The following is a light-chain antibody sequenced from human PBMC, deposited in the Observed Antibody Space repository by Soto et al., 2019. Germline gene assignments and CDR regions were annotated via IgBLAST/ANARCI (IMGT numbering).Light chain of an antibody. V-gene: IGLV2-14*01. CDR1: SSDVGGYNY. J-gene: IGLJ3*02. CDR2: EVS. CDR3: SSYTSSSTWV. Sequence: QSVLTQPASVSGSPGQSITISCTGTSSDVGGYNYVSWYQHLPGKAPKLMIHEVSNRPSWVSNRFSGSKSGNTASLTISGLQVEDEADYYCSSYTSSSTWVFGGGTKLTVL.